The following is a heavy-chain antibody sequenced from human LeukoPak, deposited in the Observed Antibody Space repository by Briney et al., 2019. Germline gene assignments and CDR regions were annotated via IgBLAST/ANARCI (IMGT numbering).Heavy chain of an antibody. CDR1: GFSFADYD. CDR2: ISWNGGTI. D-gene: IGHD2-15*01. CDR3: ARGKCSGGCCYSDY. Sequence: PGGSLRLSCAASGFSFADYDVHWVRQAPGKGLEWVSGISWNGGTIGYADSVQGRFTISRDNAKNSLFLQLNSLILEDTALYLCARGKCSGGCCYSDYWGQGTLVSVSS. J-gene: IGHJ4*02. V-gene: IGHV3-9*01.